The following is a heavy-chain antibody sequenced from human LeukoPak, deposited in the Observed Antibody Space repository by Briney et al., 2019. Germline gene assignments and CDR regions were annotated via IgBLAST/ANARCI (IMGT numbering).Heavy chain of an antibody. CDR3: ARSIAVSATFDY. D-gene: IGHD6-13*01. CDR2: IYPGDSET. J-gene: IGHJ4*02. Sequence: HGESLKISCKGSGYSFTSYWIAWVRQMPGKGLEWMGIIYPGDSETRYSPSFQGQVTISADKSISTAYLQWSSLKASDTAMYYCARSIAVSATFDYWGQGTLVTVSS. CDR1: GYSFTSYW. V-gene: IGHV5-51*01.